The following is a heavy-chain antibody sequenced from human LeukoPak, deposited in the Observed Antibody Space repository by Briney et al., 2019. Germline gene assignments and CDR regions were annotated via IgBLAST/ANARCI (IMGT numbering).Heavy chain of an antibody. V-gene: IGHV5-51*01. J-gene: IGHJ4*02. Sequence: GESLKISCKGSGYSFTSYWIGWVRQMPGKGLEWMGIIYPGDSDTRYSPSFQGQVTISADKSISTAYLQWSSLKASDTAMYYCARSDGDPLSNDSSYYFDYWGQGTLVTVSS. CDR3: ARSDGDPLSNDSSYYFDY. D-gene: IGHD3-22*01. CDR2: IYPGDSDT. CDR1: GYSFTSYW.